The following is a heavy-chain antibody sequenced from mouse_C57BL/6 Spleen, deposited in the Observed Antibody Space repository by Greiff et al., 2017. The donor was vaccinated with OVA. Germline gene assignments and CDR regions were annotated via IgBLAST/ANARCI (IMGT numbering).Heavy chain of an antibody. CDR1: GYTFTSYW. V-gene: IGHV1-59*01. CDR3: ARGNYGTWYFDV. Sequence: QVHVKQPGAELVRPGTSVKLSCKASGYTFTSYWMHWVKQRPGQGLEWIGVIDPSDSYTNYNQKFKGKATLTVDTSSSTAYMQLSSLTSEDSAVYYCARGNYGTWYFDVWGTGTTVTVSS. J-gene: IGHJ1*03. CDR2: IDPSDSYT. D-gene: IGHD1-1*01.